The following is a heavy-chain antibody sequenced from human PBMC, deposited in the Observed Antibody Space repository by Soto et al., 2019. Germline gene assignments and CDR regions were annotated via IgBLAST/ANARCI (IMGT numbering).Heavy chain of an antibody. D-gene: IGHD3-10*01. J-gene: IGHJ4*02. V-gene: IGHV4-34*01. Sequence: SSETLSLTCAVYGGSFSGYYWTWIRQRPGKGLEWIGEIDHSGIANYNPSLKSRVTISLDTSKNQLSLKMNSVTAADTAVYYCARGGPGYYGSGSYYPRWGQGPLVTFSS. CDR2: IDHSGIA. CDR3: ARGGPGYYGSGSYYPR. CDR1: GGSFSGYY.